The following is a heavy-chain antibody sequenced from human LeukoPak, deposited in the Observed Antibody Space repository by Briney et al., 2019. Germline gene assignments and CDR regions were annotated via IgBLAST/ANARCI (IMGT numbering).Heavy chain of an antibody. D-gene: IGHD3-22*01. CDR3: ARDPTYYDSSGYSPSYFDY. CDR1: GFTFSSYG. CDR2: IWYDGSNK. J-gene: IGHJ4*02. Sequence: PGRSLRLSSAASGFTFSSYGMHWVRQAPGKGLEWVAVIWYDGSNKYYADSVKGRFTISRDNSKNTLYLQMNSLRAEDTAVYYCARDPTYYDSSGYSPSYFDYWGQGTLVTVSS. V-gene: IGHV3-33*01.